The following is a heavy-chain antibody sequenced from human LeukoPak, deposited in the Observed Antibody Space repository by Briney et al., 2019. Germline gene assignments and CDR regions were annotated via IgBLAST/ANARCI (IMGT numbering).Heavy chain of an antibody. Sequence: PGGCLRLSCAASGFTFSSYWMSWVRQAPGKGLEWVANIKKDGSEKYYVDSVKGRFTISRDNAKNSLYLQMNSLRAEDTAVYYCARDLATVTTHDYWGQGTLVTVSS. CDR2: IKKDGSEK. CDR3: ARDLATVTTHDY. CDR1: GFTFSSYW. D-gene: IGHD4-17*01. V-gene: IGHV3-7*03. J-gene: IGHJ4*02.